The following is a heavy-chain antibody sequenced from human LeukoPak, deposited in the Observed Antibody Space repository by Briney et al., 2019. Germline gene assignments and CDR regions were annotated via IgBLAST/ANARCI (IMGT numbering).Heavy chain of an antibody. D-gene: IGHD5-12*01. V-gene: IGHV3-21*01. J-gene: IGHJ4*02. CDR1: GFTFSSYN. CDR3: ARGNSAYDY. CDR2: ISSSSNYT. Sequence: PGRSLRLSCAASGFTFSSYNMNWVRQAPGKGLEWVSSISSSSNYTYYADSVKGRFTISRDNAKNSLYLQMNSLRAEDTAVYYCARGNSAYDYWGQGTLVTVSS.